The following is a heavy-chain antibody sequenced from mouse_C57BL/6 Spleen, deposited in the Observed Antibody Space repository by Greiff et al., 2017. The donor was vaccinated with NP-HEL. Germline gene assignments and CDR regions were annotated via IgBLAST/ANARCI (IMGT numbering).Heavy chain of an antibody. CDR2: ISSGSSTI. V-gene: IGHV5-17*01. D-gene: IGHD1-3*01. Sequence: EVQLVESGGGLVKPGGSLKLSCAASGFTFSDYGMHWVRQAPEKGLEWVAYISSGSSTIYYADTVKGRFTISRDNAKNTLFLQMTSLRSEDTARYYVAMPDNYVYAMDYWGQGTSVTVSS. CDR1: GFTFSDYG. J-gene: IGHJ4*01. CDR3: AMPDNYVYAMDY.